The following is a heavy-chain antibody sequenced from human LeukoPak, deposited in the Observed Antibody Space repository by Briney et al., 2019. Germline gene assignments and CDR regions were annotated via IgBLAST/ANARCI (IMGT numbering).Heavy chain of an antibody. Sequence: KPGGSLRLSCAASGFTFRIYSMNWVRQAPGKGREWVSCISSGGTNIYYADSVRGRFTISRDNAKNSLYLQMNSLRAEDTAVYYCARVGGYCSSISNCYGDYWGQGTLVTVSS. V-gene: IGHV3-21*01. CDR2: ISSGGTNI. J-gene: IGHJ4*02. D-gene: IGHD2-2*03. CDR1: GFTFRIYS. CDR3: ARVGGYCSSISNCYGDY.